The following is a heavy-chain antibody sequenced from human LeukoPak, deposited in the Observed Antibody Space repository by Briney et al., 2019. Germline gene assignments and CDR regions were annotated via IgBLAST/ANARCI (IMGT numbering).Heavy chain of an antibody. Sequence: GGSLRLSCAASGFTFNINAMSWVRQAPGKGLEWVSTVTYDGSTYYADSVRGRFTISRDNSKNALYLQMNSLRAEDTAVYYCAKVYDTSGYYYAMDFWGQGTLVTVSS. J-gene: IGHJ4*02. CDR3: AKVYDTSGYYYAMDF. V-gene: IGHV3-23*01. CDR1: GFTFNINA. D-gene: IGHD3-22*01. CDR2: VTYDGST.